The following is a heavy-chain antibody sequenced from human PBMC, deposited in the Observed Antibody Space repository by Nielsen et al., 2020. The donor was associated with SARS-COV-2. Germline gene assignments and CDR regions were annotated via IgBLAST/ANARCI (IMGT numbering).Heavy chain of an antibody. D-gene: IGHD6-19*01. CDR1: GGSVSSGSYY. CDR2: IYYSGST. V-gene: IGHV4-61*01. CDR3: ARDTSKGQWLVPSPYYYYGMDV. Sequence: SETLSLTCTVSGGSVSSGSYYWSWIRQPPGKGLEWIRYIYYSGSTNYNPSLKSRVTISVDTSKNQFSLKLSSVTAADTAVYYCARDTSKGQWLVPSPYYYYGMDVWGQGTTVTVSS. J-gene: IGHJ6*02.